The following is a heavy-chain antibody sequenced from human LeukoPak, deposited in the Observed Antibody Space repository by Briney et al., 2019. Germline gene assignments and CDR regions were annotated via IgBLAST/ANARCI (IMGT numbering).Heavy chain of an antibody. V-gene: IGHV4-34*01. J-gene: IGHJ4*02. D-gene: IGHD4-11*01. Sequence: SETLSLTCAVYGGSFSGYYWSWIRQPPGKGLEWIGEINHSGSTNYNPSLKSRVTISVDTSKNQFSLKLSSVTAADTAVYYCASQGATVYYFDYWGQGTLVTVSS. CDR3: ASQGATVYYFDY. CDR2: INHSGST. CDR1: GGSFSGYY.